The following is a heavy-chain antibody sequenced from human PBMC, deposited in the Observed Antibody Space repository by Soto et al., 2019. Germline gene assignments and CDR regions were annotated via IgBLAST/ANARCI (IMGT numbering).Heavy chain of an antibody. CDR3: ARGRYCLTGRCFPNWFDS. CDR1: GDSISSVDYF. Sequence: QVQLVESGPGLVKPSQTLSLTCSVSGDSISSVDYFWAWIRKPPGQALEYIGYIYTSATTYYNPSFESRVAISLDTSKSQFSLNVTSVTAADTAVYFCARGRYCLTGRCFPNWFDSWGQGTLVTVSS. D-gene: IGHD2-15*01. J-gene: IGHJ5*01. CDR2: IYTSATT. V-gene: IGHV4-30-4*01.